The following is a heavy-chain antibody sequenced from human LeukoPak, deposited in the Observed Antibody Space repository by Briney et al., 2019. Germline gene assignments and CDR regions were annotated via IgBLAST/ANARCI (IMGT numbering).Heavy chain of an antibody. J-gene: IGHJ4*02. D-gene: IGHD2-15*01. CDR1: GYTFTSYG. Sequence: EASVKVSCKASGYTFTSYGISWVRQAPGQGLGWMGWFSAYNGNTNYAQKLQGRVTMTTDTSTSTAYMELRSLRSDDTAVYYCARGSPDIVVVVAAPWYFDYWGQGTLVTVSS. V-gene: IGHV1-18*01. CDR2: FSAYNGNT. CDR3: ARGSPDIVVVVAAPWYFDY.